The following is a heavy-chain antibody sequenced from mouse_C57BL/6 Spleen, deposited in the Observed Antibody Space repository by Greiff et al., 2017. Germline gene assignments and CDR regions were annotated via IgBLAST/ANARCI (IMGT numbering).Heavy chain of an antibody. D-gene: IGHD1-1*01. CDR1: GFSLTSYG. CDR2: IWRGGST. CDR3: AKNGAYYYGSSYRWYFDV. Sequence: QVQLQQSGPGLVQPSQSLSITCTVSGFSLTSYGVHWVRQSPGKGLEWLGVIWRGGSTDYNAAFMSRLSITKDNSKSQVFFKMNSLQADDTAIYYCAKNGAYYYGSSYRWYFDVWGTGTTVTVSS. J-gene: IGHJ1*03. V-gene: IGHV2-5*01.